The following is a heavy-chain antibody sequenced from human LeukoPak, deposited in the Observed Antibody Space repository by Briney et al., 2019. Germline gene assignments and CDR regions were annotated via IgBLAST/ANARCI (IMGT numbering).Heavy chain of an antibody. CDR1: GFTFSIYA. Sequence: GGSLRLSCAASGFTFSIYAMSWVRQAPGKGLEWVSAISGSGGSTYYADSVKGRFTISRDNSKNTLYLQMNSLRAEDTAVYYCAKDHRHYYDSSGYYRGGFDYWGQGTLVTVSS. CDR2: ISGSGGST. J-gene: IGHJ4*02. CDR3: AKDHRHYYDSSGYYRGGFDY. D-gene: IGHD3-22*01. V-gene: IGHV3-23*01.